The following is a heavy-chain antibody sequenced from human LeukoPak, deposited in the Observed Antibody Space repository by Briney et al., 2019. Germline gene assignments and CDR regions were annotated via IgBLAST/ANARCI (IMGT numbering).Heavy chain of an antibody. CDR1: GGSFSGYY. J-gene: IGHJ4*02. CDR2: INHSGST. Sequence: SETLSLTCAVYGGSFSGYYWSWIRQPPGKGLEWIGEINHSGSTSYNPSLKSRVTISVDTSKNQFSLKLSSVTAADTAVYYCARGRYFDWLLAWYYYWGQGTLVTVSS. D-gene: IGHD3-9*01. V-gene: IGHV4-34*01. CDR3: ARGRYFDWLLAWYYY.